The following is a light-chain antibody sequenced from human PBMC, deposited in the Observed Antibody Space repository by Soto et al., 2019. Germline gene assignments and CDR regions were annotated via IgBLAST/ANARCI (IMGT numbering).Light chain of an antibody. V-gene: IGKV2D-29*01. Sequence: DIVLTQTPLSLSVTPGQPASISCKSSQSLSHSDGKTYLYGYLQKPGQPPQLLMYEVSNRFSGVPHRFGGRGSGTDFTLKISRVEAEDVGVYYCMQSLQRRVTVGGETKVEIK. CDR2: EVS. J-gene: IGKJ4*01. CDR1: QSLSHSDGKTY. CDR3: MQSLQRRVT.